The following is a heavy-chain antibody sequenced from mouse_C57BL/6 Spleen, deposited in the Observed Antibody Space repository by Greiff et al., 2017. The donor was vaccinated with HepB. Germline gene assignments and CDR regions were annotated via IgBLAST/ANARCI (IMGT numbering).Heavy chain of an antibody. D-gene: IGHD1-1*01. V-gene: IGHV1-53*01. J-gene: IGHJ2*01. CDR2: INPSNGGT. CDR3: ARWDYGRYYFDY. CDR1: GYTFTSYW. Sequence: QVQLQQPGTELVKPGASVKLSCKASGYTFTSYWMHWVKQRPGQGLEWIGNINPSNGGTNYNEKFKSKATLTGDKSSSTAYMQLSSLTSEDSAVYYCARWDYGRYYFDYWGQGTTLTVSS.